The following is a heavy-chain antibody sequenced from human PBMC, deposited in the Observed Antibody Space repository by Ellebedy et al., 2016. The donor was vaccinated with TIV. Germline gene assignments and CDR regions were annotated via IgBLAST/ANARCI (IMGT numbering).Heavy chain of an antibody. V-gene: IGHV4-34*01. CDR2: IYYSGST. CDR1: GGSFSGYY. CDR3: ARRGTYYYSSGSSGDY. Sequence: MPSETLSLTCAVYGGSFSGYYWSWIRQPPGKGLEWIGNIYYSGSTYHSPSLKSRVTISVDTSKNEFSLKLSSVTSTDTAVYYCARRGTYYYSSGSSGDYWGQGTLVTVSS. D-gene: IGHD3-10*01. J-gene: IGHJ4*02.